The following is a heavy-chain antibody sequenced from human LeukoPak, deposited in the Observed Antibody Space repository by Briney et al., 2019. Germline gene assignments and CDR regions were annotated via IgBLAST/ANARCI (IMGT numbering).Heavy chain of an antibody. CDR1: RFPFSDHW. Sequence: GGSLRLSCAASRFPFSDHWMTWVRQAPGKRLERVANINQDGSEKYYVDSVKGRFSISRDNAENSLYLQMNSLKVDDTAMYFSAREGYGDYHISGQGTMVIVSS. D-gene: IGHD4-17*01. J-gene: IGHJ3*02. CDR3: AREGYGDYHI. V-gene: IGHV3-7*01. CDR2: INQDGSEK.